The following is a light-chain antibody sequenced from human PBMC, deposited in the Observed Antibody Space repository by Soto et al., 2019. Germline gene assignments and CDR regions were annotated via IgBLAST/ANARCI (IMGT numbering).Light chain of an antibody. CDR3: QQHGTT. CDR2: DAS. CDR1: QSISDS. J-gene: IGKJ1*01. V-gene: IGKV1-5*01. Sequence: DIQMTQSPSTLSASVGDRVTITCRASQSISDSLAWYQQKPGKAPKLLIYDASSLESGVPSRFSGSGSGTDFTLTISRLEPEDSAVYYCQQHGTTFGQGTKVDIK.